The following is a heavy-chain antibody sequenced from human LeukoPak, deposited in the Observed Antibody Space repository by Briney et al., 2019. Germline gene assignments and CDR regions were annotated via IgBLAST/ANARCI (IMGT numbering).Heavy chain of an antibody. CDR1: GFTFSSYA. V-gene: IGHV3-23*01. J-gene: IGHJ6*02. CDR3: VRGSTDWNGMDV. Sequence: PGGSLRLSCAASGFTFSSYAIHWVRQAPGKGQEWVSAISGGGRTTYYADSVKGRFTVSRDNSKNTLYLQMNSLRAEDTAVYYCVRGSTDWNGMDVWGQGTTVTVSS. D-gene: IGHD6-19*01. CDR2: ISGGGRTT.